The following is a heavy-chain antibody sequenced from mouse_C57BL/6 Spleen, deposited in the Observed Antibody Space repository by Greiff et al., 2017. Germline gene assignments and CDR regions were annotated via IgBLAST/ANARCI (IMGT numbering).Heavy chain of an antibody. CDR3: TTYSDYPAWFAY. CDR1: GFNIKDYY. D-gene: IGHD2-4*01. CDR2: IDPEDGDT. J-gene: IGHJ3*01. Sequence: EVKLMESGAELVRPGASVKLSCTASGFNIKDYYMHWVKQRPEQGLEWIGRIDPEDGDTEYAPKFQGKATMTAGTSSNTAYLQLSSLTSEDTAVYYCTTYSDYPAWFAYWGQGTLVTVSA. V-gene: IGHV14-1*01.